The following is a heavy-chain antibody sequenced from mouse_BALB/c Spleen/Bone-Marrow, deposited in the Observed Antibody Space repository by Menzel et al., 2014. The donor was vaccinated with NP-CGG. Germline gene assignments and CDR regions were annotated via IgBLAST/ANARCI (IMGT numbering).Heavy chain of an antibody. J-gene: IGHJ3*01. D-gene: IGHD2-13*01. CDR1: GYAFTNYL. CDR3: ARRDYSFAY. CDR2: INPGSGGT. V-gene: IGHV1-54*01. Sequence: VQLQQSGAELVRPGTSVKVSCKASGYAFTNYLIEWVKQRTGQGLEWIGVINPGSGGTNYNEKFKGKATLTADKSSSTAYMQLSSMTSDDAAVYCGARRDYSFAYWGRGTLVTVSA.